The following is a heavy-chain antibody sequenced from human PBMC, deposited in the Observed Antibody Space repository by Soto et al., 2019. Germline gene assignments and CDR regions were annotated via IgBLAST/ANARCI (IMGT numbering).Heavy chain of an antibody. CDR1: GYTFTSYG. Sequence: ASVKVSCKASGYTFTSYGISWVRQAPGQGLEWMGWIGAYNGNTNYAQKLQGRVTKTTDTSTSTAYMEMRSLRSDDTAVYYCARDIMAAAPDYWGQGTLVTVSS. V-gene: IGHV1-18*01. J-gene: IGHJ4*02. CDR3: ARDIMAAAPDY. D-gene: IGHD6-13*01. CDR2: IGAYNGNT.